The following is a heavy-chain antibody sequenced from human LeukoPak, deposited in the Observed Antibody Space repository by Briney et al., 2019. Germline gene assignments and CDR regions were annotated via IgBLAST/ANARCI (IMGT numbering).Heavy chain of an antibody. CDR2: FDPEDGGT. CDR3: ATDLATVVIVTNY. Sequence: ASVKVSCKVSGYTLTELSMHWVRQAPGKGLEWMGGFDPEDGGTIYAQKFQGRVTMTEDTSTDTAYMELRSLRCEDTAVYYCATDLATVVIVTNYWGQGTLVTVSS. D-gene: IGHD4-23*01. V-gene: IGHV1-24*01. J-gene: IGHJ4*02. CDR1: GYTLTELS.